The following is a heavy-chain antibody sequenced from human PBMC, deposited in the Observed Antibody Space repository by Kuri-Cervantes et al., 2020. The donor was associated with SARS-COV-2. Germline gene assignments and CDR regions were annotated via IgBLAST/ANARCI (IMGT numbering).Heavy chain of an antibody. V-gene: IGHV3-30*18. Sequence: GGSLRLSCVASGFNFSTSDMHWVRQAPGKGLEWVTFISSDGKNKKCMASGKGRFTISRDNSQNTLHLQMSGLRTENTTVYYCAKKCRVMIIKVVMVVDLNWFDPWGQGTLVTVSS. CDR1: GFNFSTSD. D-gene: IGHD3-22*01. CDR3: AKKCRVMIIKVVMVVDLNWFDP. CDR2: ISSDGKNK. J-gene: IGHJ5*02.